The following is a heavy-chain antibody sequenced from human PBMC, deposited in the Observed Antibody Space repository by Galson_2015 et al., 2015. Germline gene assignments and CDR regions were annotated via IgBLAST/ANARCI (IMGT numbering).Heavy chain of an antibody. V-gene: IGHV1-18*01. Sequence: SVKVSCKASGYTFTSYGISWVRQAPGQGLEWMGWISAYNGNTNYAQKLQGRVTMTTDTSTSTAYMELRSLRSDDAAVYYCARAAVVEMGAKIFDPWGRGTLVTVSS. J-gene: IGHJ5*02. D-gene: IGHD1-26*01. CDR1: GYTFTSYG. CDR3: ARAAVVEMGAKIFDP. CDR2: ISAYNGNT.